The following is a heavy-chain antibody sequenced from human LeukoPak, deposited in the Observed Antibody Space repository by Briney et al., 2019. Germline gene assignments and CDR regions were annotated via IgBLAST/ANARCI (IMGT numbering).Heavy chain of an antibody. CDR2: IKSKTDGGTT. CDR3: AKDRPAYSSGWYWYFQH. V-gene: IGHV3-15*01. J-gene: IGHJ1*01. D-gene: IGHD6-19*01. Sequence: GGSLRLSCAASGFTFSNAWMSWVRQAPGKGLEWVGRIKSKTDGGTTDYAAPVKGRFTISRDDSKNTLYLQMNSLRAEDTAVYYCAKDRPAYSSGWYWYFQHWGQGTLVTVSS. CDR1: GFTFSNAW.